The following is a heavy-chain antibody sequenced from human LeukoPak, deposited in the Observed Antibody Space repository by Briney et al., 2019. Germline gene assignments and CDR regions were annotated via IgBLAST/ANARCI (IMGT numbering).Heavy chain of an antibody. J-gene: IGHJ4*02. CDR2: ISWNSGSI. Sequence: PGRSLRLSCAASGFTFDDYATHWVRKAPGKGLEWVSGISWNSGSIGYADSVKGRFTISRDNAKNSLYLQMNSLRAEDTAVYYCAREGHSSSWYYFDYWGQGTLVTVSS. CDR3: AREGHSSSWYYFDY. V-gene: IGHV3-9*01. CDR1: GFTFDDYA. D-gene: IGHD6-13*01.